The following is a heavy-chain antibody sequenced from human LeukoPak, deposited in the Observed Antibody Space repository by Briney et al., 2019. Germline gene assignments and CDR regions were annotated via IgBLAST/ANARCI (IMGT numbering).Heavy chain of an antibody. J-gene: IGHJ4*02. CDR1: GFTFSSYW. D-gene: IGHD5-12*01. CDR2: ISGSGGTT. V-gene: IGHV3-23*01. Sequence: GGSLRLSCAASGFTFSSYWMHWVRQAPGKGLEWVSSISGSGGTTYYADSVKGRFTISRDNSKNTLYLQMNSLRAEDTAVYYCAKDPYRASSGLVDYWGQGTLLSVSS. CDR3: AKDPYRASSGLVDY.